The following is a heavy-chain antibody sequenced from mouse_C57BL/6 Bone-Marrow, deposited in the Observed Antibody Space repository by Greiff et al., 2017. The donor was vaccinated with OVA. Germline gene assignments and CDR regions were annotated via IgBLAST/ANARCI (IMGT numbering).Heavy chain of an antibody. CDR1: GYAFTNYL. CDR3: ARTYYYGSSYLDY. Sequence: QVQLQQSGAELVRPGTSVKVSCKASGYAFTNYLIEWVKQRPGQGLEWIGVINPGSGGTNYNEKFKGKATLTADKSSSTAYMQLSSLTSEDSAVYFCARTYYYGSSYLDYWGQGTTLTVSS. D-gene: IGHD1-1*01. V-gene: IGHV1-54*01. J-gene: IGHJ2*01. CDR2: INPGSGGT.